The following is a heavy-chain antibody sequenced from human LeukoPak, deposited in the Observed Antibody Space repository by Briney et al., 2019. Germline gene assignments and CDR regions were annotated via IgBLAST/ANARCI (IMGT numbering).Heavy chain of an antibody. Sequence: GSSVKVSCKASGGTFSSYAISWVRQAPGQGLEWMGRINPIFGTANYAQKFQGRVTITTDESTSTAYMELSSLRSEDTAVYYCARGRYSGYDMDYWGQGTLVTVSS. J-gene: IGHJ4*02. CDR2: INPIFGTA. CDR1: GGTFSSYA. V-gene: IGHV1-69*05. CDR3: ARGRYSGYDMDY. D-gene: IGHD5-12*01.